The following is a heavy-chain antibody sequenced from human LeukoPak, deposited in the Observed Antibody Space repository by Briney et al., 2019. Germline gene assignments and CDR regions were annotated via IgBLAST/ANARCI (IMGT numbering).Heavy chain of an antibody. Sequence: GGSLRLSCAASGFTLSTYSMNWVRQAAGKGLEWVSSMSSSARYMYYADSVKGRFTISRDNAKNSLYLKMNSLRAEDTAVYYCARGGVGLVIIPGWEYDYYGLDVWGQGTTVTVSS. CDR2: MSSSARYM. V-gene: IGHV3-21*01. J-gene: IGHJ6*02. D-gene: IGHD3/OR15-3a*01. CDR3: ARGGVGLVIIPGWEYDYYGLDV. CDR1: GFTLSTYS.